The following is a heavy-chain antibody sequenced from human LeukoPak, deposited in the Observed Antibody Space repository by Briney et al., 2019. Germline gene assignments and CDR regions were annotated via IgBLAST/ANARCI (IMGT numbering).Heavy chain of an antibody. Sequence: GESLKISCKGSGYSFTSYWIGWVRQMPGKGLEWMGIIYPGDSDTRYSPSFQGQVTISADKSISTAYLQWSSLKASDTAMYYCARHVQAACPKNWFDPWGQGTLVTVSS. CDR2: IYPGDSDT. D-gene: IGHD6-6*01. J-gene: IGHJ5*02. V-gene: IGHV5-51*01. CDR1: GYSFTSYW. CDR3: ARHVQAACPKNWFDP.